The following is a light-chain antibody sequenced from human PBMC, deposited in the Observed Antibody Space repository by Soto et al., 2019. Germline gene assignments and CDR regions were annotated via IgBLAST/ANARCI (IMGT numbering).Light chain of an antibody. V-gene: IGLV2-14*03. CDR1: SSDVGGYNY. Sequence: QSALTQPASVSGSPGQSITISCTATSSDVGGYNYVSWYQQHPGKAPKLMIYDVTDRPSGVSNRFSGSKSGNTASLTISGLQPEDEADYYCSSYRSDSRVFGGGTKVTVL. CDR2: DVT. CDR3: SSYRSDSRV. J-gene: IGLJ3*02.